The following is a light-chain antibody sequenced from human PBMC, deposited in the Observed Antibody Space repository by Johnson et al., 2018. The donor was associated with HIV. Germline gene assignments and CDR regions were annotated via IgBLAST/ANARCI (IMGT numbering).Light chain of an antibody. J-gene: IGLJ1*01. Sequence: QSVLTQPPSVSAPPGQKVTISCSGSSSNIGNNLASWYQQLPGTAPKLLIYANNKRPSGIPDRFSGSKSGTSATLGITGLQTGDEADYYCGTWDSSLSAEVFGTGTKVTVL. CDR3: GTWDSSLSAEV. CDR1: SSNIGNNL. CDR2: ANN. V-gene: IGLV1-51*02.